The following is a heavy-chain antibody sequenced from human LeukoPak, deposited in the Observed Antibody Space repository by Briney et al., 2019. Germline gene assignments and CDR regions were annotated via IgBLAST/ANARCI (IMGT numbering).Heavy chain of an antibody. D-gene: IGHD6-13*01. J-gene: IGHJ5*02. CDR3: AREYVAAAGTSWFDP. Sequence: EASVKVSCKASGYTFTGYYMHWVRQAPGQGLEWMGWISAYNGNTNYAQKLQGRVTMTTDTSTSTAYMELRSLRSDDTAVYYCAREYVAAAGTSWFDPWGQGTLVTVSS. CDR1: GYTFTGYY. CDR2: ISAYNGNT. V-gene: IGHV1-18*04.